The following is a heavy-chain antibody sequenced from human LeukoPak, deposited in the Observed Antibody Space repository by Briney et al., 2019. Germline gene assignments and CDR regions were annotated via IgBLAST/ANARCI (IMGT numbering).Heavy chain of an antibody. CDR1: GYTFTGYY. CDR2: INPNSGGT. J-gene: IGHJ3*02. D-gene: IGHD2-21*01. V-gene: IGHV1-2*02. CDR3: AMLWGEARVGGYAFDI. Sequence: ASVKVSCEASGYTFTGYYMHWVRQAPGQGLEWMGWINPNSGGTNYAQKFQGRVTMTRDTSISTAYMELSRLRSDDTAVYYCAMLWGEARVGGYAFDIWGQGTMVTVSS.